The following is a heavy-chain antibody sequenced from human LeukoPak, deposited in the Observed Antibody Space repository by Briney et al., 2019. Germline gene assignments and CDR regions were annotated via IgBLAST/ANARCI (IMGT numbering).Heavy chain of an antibody. J-gene: IGHJ4*02. CDR2: IRYDASNK. CDR1: GFIFSSYN. CDR3: AKGGNFRVPGED. V-gene: IGHV3-30*02. D-gene: IGHD3-10*01. Sequence: GGSLRLSCAASGFIFSSYNINWVRQAPGKGLDWVAFIRYDASNKYYADSVKGRFTISRDDSKNTLYLQMNSLRTEDTAVYYCAKGGNFRVPGEDWGQGTLVTVSS.